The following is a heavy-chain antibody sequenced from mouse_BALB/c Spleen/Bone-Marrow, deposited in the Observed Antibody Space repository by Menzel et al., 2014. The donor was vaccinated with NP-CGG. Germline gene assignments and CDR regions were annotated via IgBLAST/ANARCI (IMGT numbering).Heavy chain of an antibody. CDR2: IYPGNSDT. CDR1: GYSFTSYW. V-gene: IGHV1-5*01. CDR3: TRNGDWYFDV. Sequence: VQLKHSGTVLTRPGASVKMSCKASGYSFTSYWMHWVKPRPGQGLEWIGAIYPGNSDTTYNQKFKGKAKLTAVTSASTAYMELSSLTNEDSAVYYGTRNGDWYFDVWGAGTTVAVSS. J-gene: IGHJ1*01.